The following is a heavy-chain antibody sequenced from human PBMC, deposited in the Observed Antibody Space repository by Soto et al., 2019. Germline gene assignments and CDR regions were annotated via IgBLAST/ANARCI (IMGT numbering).Heavy chain of an antibody. CDR1: GYTFTSYG. V-gene: IGHV1-18*01. D-gene: IGHD2-15*01. Sequence: ASVKVSCKASGYTFTSYGISWVRQAPGQGLEWMGWISAYNGNTNYAQKLQGRVTMTTDTSTSTAYMELRSLRSDDTAVYYCARRGYCSGVSCYTGDYWGQGTLVTVSS. J-gene: IGHJ4*02. CDR2: ISAYNGNT. CDR3: ARRGYCSGVSCYTGDY.